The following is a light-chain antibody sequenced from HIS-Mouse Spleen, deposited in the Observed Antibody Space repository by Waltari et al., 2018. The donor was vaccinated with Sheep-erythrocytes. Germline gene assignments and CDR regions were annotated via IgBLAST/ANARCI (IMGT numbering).Light chain of an antibody. CDR1: QSISGY. CDR2: AAS. Sequence: DIQMTQSPSSLSASVGDRVTITCRASQSISGYLNWFQPKPGKARKLLIYAASSLQSGVPSRFSGSGSGTEFTLTISSLQPEDFATYYCQQSYSTPRTFGQGTKVEIK. CDR3: QQSYSTPRT. V-gene: IGKV1-39*01. J-gene: IGKJ1*01.